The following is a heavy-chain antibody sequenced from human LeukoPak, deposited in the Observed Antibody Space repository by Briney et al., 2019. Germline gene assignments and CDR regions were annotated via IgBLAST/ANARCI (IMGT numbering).Heavy chain of an antibody. CDR3: ARGLWASPAD. J-gene: IGHJ4*02. CDR2: ISGSGGST. Sequence: GGSLRLSCAASGFTFSSCAMSWVRQAPGKGLEWVSGISGSGGSTYYADSVKGRFTISRDNSKNTLYLQMNSLRAEDTAVYYCARGLWASPADWGQGTLVTVSS. D-gene: IGHD3-16*01. V-gene: IGHV3-23*01. CDR1: GFTFSSCA.